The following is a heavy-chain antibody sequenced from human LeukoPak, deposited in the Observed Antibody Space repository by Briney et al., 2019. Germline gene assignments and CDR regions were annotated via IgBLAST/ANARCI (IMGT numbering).Heavy chain of an antibody. CDR1: GFTFSSYG. V-gene: IGHV3-30*02. CDR2: IRYDGSNK. J-gene: IGHJ6*03. CDR3: AKGGYSSGRSMIYYYYYYMDV. D-gene: IGHD6-19*01. Sequence: AGGSLRLSCAASGFTFSSYGMHWVRQAPGKGLEWVAFIRYDGSNKYYADSVKGRFTISRDNSKNTLYLQMNSLRAEDTAVYYCAKGGYSSGRSMIYYYYYYMDVWGKGTTVTISS.